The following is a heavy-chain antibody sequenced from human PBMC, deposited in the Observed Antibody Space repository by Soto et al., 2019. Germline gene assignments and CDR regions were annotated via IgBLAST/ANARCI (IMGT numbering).Heavy chain of an antibody. Sequence: SVKGRFTISRDNSKNTLYLQMNSLRTEDTAMNYCAKEGPITNWYFDYWGQGTLVTVSS. V-gene: IGHV3-30*02. D-gene: IGHD1-1*01. CDR3: AKEGPITNWYFDY. J-gene: IGHJ4*02.